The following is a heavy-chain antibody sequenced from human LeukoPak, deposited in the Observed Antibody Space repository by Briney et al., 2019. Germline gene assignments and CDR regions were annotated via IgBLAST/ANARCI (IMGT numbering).Heavy chain of an antibody. J-gene: IGHJ5*02. CDR3: AKDDNYIRFLS. Sequence: GGSLRLSCAASGFTFSKHAMHWVRQAPGKGLEWVAVISYDGSNKNYADSVKGRFTISRDNSKNTLYLQMNSLRAEDTAVYYCAKDDNYIRFLSWGQGTLVTVSS. CDR2: ISYDGSNK. D-gene: IGHD3-16*01. CDR1: GFTFSKHA. V-gene: IGHV3-30*04.